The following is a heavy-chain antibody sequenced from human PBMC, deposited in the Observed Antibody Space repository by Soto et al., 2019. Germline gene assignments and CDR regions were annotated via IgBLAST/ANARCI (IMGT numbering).Heavy chain of an antibody. CDR3: ARDGGVYDYSPFDY. CDR2: IIPIFGTA. Sequence: QVQLVQSGAEVKKPGSSVKVSCKASGGTFSNYAISWVRPAPGQGLEWLGGIIPIFGTAAYAQKIQGRVTITAEESTRTAYMELSSLRSEDTDVYYCARDGGVYDYSPFDYWGQGTLVTGSS. J-gene: IGHJ4*02. V-gene: IGHV1-69*12. D-gene: IGHD4-4*01. CDR1: GGTFSNYA.